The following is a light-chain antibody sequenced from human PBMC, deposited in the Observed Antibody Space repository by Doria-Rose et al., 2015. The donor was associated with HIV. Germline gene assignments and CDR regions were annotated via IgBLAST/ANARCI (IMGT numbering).Light chain of an antibody. CDR2: DGS. J-gene: IGKJ1*01. CDR1: QSFSSTY. V-gene: IGKV3-20*01. Sequence: TQPPGTLSLSPGERATLSCRASQSFSSTYLAWYQQKPGQAPSLLIYDGSTRATGIPDRFSASGSGTDFTLTINRLEPEDFALYYCHQYGTSWTFGRGTKVEI. CDR3: HQYGTSWT.